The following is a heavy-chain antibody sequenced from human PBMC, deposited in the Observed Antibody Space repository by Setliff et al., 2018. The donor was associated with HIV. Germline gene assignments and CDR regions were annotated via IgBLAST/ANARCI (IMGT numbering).Heavy chain of an antibody. Sequence: SETLSLTCSVPGVSVIGYYWTWMRQPPGKGLEWIANVFYGGGTTHNYNPSLKSRATISIDASKNLLSLSLSSVAAADTAVYYCARDPYNTGRNDYWGQGALVTVSS. D-gene: IGHD1-20*01. J-gene: IGHJ4*02. CDR1: GVSVIGYY. CDR2: VFYGGGTTH. CDR3: ARDPYNTGRNDY. V-gene: IGHV4-59*02.